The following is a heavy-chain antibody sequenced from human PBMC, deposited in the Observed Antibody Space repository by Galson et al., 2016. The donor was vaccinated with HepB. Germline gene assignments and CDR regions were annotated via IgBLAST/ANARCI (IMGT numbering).Heavy chain of an antibody. V-gene: IGHV4-39*01. CDR2: IYYSGST. D-gene: IGHD3-16*02. CDR1: GDSISTSTYY. Sequence: SETLSLTCTVSGDSISTSTYYWGWIRQPPGKGLEWIGSIYYSGSTNYNLSLKSRVTIFIDTSENQFSLRLSSVTAADTAVYYCARVTRTGGSYRQFYFDYWGQGALVTVSS. CDR3: ARVTRTGGSYRQFYFDY. J-gene: IGHJ4*02.